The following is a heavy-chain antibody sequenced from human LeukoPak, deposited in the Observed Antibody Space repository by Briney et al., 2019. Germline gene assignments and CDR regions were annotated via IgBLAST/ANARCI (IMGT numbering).Heavy chain of an antibody. J-gene: IGHJ4*02. CDR2: IIPIFGTA. CDR1: GGTFSSYA. Sequence: SVKVSCKASGGTFSSYAISWVRQAPGQGLEWMGGIIPIFGTANYAQKFQGRVTITTDESTSTAYMELSSLRSEDTAVYYCARGGLYSGSPLDYWGQGTLVTVSS. V-gene: IGHV1-69*05. CDR3: ARGGLYSGSPLDY. D-gene: IGHD1-26*01.